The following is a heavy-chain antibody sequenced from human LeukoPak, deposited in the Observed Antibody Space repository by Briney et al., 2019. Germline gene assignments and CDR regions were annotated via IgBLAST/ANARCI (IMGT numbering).Heavy chain of an antibody. D-gene: IGHD6-19*01. CDR3: ASTARIAVAGFDY. V-gene: IGHV3-48*03. CDR2: ISSSGSTI. J-gene: IGHJ4*02. Sequence: PGRSLRLSCAASGFTFSSYEMNWVRQAPGKGLEWVSYISSSGSTIYYADSVKGRFTISRDNAKNSLYLQMNSLRAEDTAVYYCASTARIAVAGFDYWGQGTLVTVSS. CDR1: GFTFSSYE.